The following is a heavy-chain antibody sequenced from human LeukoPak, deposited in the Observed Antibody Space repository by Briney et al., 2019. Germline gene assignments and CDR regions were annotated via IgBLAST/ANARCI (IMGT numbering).Heavy chain of an antibody. CDR2: IYYSGST. J-gene: IGHJ4*02. D-gene: IGHD4-23*01. V-gene: IGHV4-59*01. Sequence: SETLSLTCTVSGDSISSYYWSWIRQPPGKGLEWIGYIYYSGSTNYNPSLKSRVTISVDTSKNQFSLKLSSVTAADTAVYYCARDGYGGNNYFDYWGQGTLVTVSS. CDR3: ARDGYGGNNYFDY. CDR1: GDSISSYY.